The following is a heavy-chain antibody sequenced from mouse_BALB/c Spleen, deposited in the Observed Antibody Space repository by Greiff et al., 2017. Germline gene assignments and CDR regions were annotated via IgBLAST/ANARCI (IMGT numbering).Heavy chain of an antibody. V-gene: IGHV5-6*01. CDR3: ARHPFAY. CDR1: GFTFSSYG. CDR2: ISSGGSYT. Sequence: EVKLVESGGDLVKPGGSLKLSCAASGFTFSSYGMSWVRQTPDKRLEWVATISSGGSYTYYPDSVKGRFTISRDNAKNTLYLQMSSLKSEDTAMYYCARHPFAYGGQGTLVTVSA. J-gene: IGHJ3*01.